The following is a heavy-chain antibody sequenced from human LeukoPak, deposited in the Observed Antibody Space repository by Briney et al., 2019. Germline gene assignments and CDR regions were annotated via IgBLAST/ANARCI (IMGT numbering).Heavy chain of an antibody. Sequence: SVALSLTSAVHGGSFSGYYWSWIRPPPGKGLEWSGVINHSGRTNYNPPLKGRVTISVATSKNHCSLKLSSVTPADTVVYYCARGYRATMVRGGVYYFDNWGQGTLVTVSS. CDR2: INHSGRT. D-gene: IGHD3-10*01. J-gene: IGHJ4*02. CDR3: ARGYRATMVRGGVYYFDN. V-gene: IGHV4-34*01. CDR1: GGSFSGYY.